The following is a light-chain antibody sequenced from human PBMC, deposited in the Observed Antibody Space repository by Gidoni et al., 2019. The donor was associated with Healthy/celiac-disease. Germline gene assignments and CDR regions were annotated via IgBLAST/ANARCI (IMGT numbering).Light chain of an antibody. CDR2: AAS. CDR1: RSIDSY. J-gene: IGKJ3*01. CDR3: QQSYGTLT. V-gene: IGKV1-39*01. Sequence: DIQITPSPSSLSASVGDRVTIPCRASRSIDSYLNWYQQKPGKAPKLLLHAASSLQSGVPSRFSGSGSGTDFILTISSLQPEDFATYYCQQSYGTLTFGPGTKVDIK.